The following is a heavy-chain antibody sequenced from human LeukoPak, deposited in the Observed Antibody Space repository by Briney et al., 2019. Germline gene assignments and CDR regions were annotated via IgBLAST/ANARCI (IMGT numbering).Heavy chain of an antibody. Sequence: PSETLSLTCAVYGGSFSGYYWSWIRQPPGKGLEWIGEINHSGSTNYNPSLKSRVTISVDTSKNQFSLKLSSVTAADTAVYYCARGSVWGGMDVWGQGTTVTVSS. J-gene: IGHJ6*02. CDR1: GGSFSGYY. V-gene: IGHV4-34*01. CDR3: ARGSVWGGMDV. D-gene: IGHD2-8*01. CDR2: INHSGST.